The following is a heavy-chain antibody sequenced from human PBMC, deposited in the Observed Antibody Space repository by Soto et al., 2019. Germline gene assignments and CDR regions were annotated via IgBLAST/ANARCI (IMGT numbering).Heavy chain of an antibody. Sequence: QVQLQESGPGLVKPSETLSLTCTVSGGSISSYYWSWIRQPPGKGLEWIGYIYYSGSTNYNPSLTSRAPISVDTSTNQFPPKLSSVTAADTAVYHCARRYGDYFDFWGQGTLVTVSS. CDR3: ARRYGDYFDF. J-gene: IGHJ4*02. CDR1: GGSISSYY. V-gene: IGHV4-59*08. CDR2: IYYSGST. D-gene: IGHD4-17*01.